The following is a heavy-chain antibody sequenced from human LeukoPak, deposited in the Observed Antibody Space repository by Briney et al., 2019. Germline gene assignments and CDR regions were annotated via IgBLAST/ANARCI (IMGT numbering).Heavy chain of an antibody. J-gene: IGHJ4*02. V-gene: IGHV4-39*01. Sequence: PSETLSLTCTVSGGSISGTIYYWGWIRQPPGKGLEWIGSIYYSGSTYYNPSLKSRVTISVDTSKKQFSLKVSAVTAADTAVYYCARLTHDGSGSYPDYWGQGTLVTVSS. CDR3: ARLTHDGSGSYPDY. CDR1: GGSISGTIYY. CDR2: IYYSGST. D-gene: IGHD3-10*01.